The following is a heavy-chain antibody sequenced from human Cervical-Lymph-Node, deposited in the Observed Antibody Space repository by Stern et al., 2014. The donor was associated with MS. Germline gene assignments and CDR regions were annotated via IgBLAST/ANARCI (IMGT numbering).Heavy chain of an antibody. J-gene: IGHJ4*02. CDR1: GGSIGRSSYY. CDR2: IFYTGSN. V-gene: IGHV4-39*02. CDR3: ARGAGVFDS. D-gene: IGHD6-19*01. Sequence: QLQLQESGPGLVKPSETLSLTCTVSGGSIGRSSYYWGWIRQPPGKGLDWIGNIFYTGSNFYDPSLKSRVSISVHTSHNQFSLSRNSVPAADTAVYYCARGAGVFDSWGQGTLVTVSP.